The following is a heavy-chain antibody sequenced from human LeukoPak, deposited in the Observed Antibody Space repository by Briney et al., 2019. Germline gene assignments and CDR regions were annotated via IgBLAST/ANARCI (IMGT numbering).Heavy chain of an antibody. D-gene: IGHD4-17*01. J-gene: IGHJ4*02. V-gene: IGHV3-7*01. CDR2: INQDGSEK. CDR3: AREYDYGVSRADY. CDR1: GFTFSSYW. Sequence: GGSLRLSCAASGFTFSSYWMSWVRQAPGKGLEWVAHINQDGSEKHFVDPVEGRFTISRDNAANSLFLQMNSLRAEDTAVYYCAREYDYGVSRADYWGQGTLVTVSS.